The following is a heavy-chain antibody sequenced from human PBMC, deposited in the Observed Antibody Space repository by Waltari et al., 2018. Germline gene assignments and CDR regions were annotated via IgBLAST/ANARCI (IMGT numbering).Heavy chain of an antibody. CDR3: ARAAWEYYFDY. CDR1: GFTFSSYA. V-gene: IGHV3-30*01. CDR2: ISYDGSNK. Sequence: QVQLVESGGGVVQPGRSLRLSCAASGFTFSSYAMHWVRQAPGKGLEWVAVISYDGSNKYYADSVKGRFTISRDNSKNTLYLQMNSLRAEDTAVYYCARAAWEYYFDYWGQGTLVTVSS. J-gene: IGHJ4*02. D-gene: IGHD1-26*01.